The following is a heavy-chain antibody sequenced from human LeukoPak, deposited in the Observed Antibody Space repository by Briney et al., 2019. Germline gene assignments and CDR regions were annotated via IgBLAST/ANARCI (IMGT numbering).Heavy chain of an antibody. D-gene: IGHD2-2*01. CDR1: GYTFTSYG. CDR3: ARGKVDIVVVPAADFDY. V-gene: IGHV1-18*01. J-gene: IGHJ4*02. Sequence: ASVKVSCRASGYTFTSYGISWVRQAPGQGLEWMGWISAYNGNTNYAQKLQGRVTMTIDTSTSTAYMELRSLRSDDTAVYYCARGKVDIVVVPAADFDYWGQGTLVTVSS. CDR2: ISAYNGNT.